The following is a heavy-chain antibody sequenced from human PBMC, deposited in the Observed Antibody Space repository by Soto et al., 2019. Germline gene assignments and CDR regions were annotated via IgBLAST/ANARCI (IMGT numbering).Heavy chain of an antibody. D-gene: IGHD3-10*01. J-gene: IGHJ4*02. Sequence: QVQLQESGPGLVKPSETLSLTCTVSGGSISSYYWSWIRQPPGKGLEWIGYIYYSGSPNYNPSLNGRVTISVDTPKNQFSLKLSSVTAADTAVYYFAGGPTWYYYAAGGQGTLVTVSS. CDR1: GGSISSYY. CDR2: IYYSGSP. CDR3: AGGPTWYYYAA. V-gene: IGHV4-59*01.